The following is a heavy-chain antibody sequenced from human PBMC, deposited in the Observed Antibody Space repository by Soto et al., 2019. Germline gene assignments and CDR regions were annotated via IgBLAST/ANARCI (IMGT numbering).Heavy chain of an antibody. V-gene: IGHV5-51*01. Sequence: GETLKISCKGSGYSFTSYWIGWVRQMPGKGLEWMGIIYPGDSDTRYSPSFQGQVTISADKSISTAYLQWSSLRADDTAVYYCARGPRAPPPHDYGMDVWGQGTTVTVSS. CDR2: IYPGDSDT. CDR3: ARGPRAPPPHDYGMDV. CDR1: GYSFTSYW. J-gene: IGHJ6*02.